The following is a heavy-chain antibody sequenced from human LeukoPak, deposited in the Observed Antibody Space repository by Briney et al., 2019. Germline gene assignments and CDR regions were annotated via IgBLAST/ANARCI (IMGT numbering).Heavy chain of an antibody. J-gene: IGHJ5*02. CDR2: ISAYNGNT. D-gene: IGHD2-15*01. V-gene: IGHV1-18*01. CDR1: GYTFTSYG. Sequence: ASVKVSCKASGYTFTSYGISWVRQAPGQGLEWMGWISAYNGNTNYAQKLQGRVTMTTDTSTSTAYMELRSLRSDDTAVYYCARSIVVVVAASLEWRFDPWGQGTLVTVSS. CDR3: ARSIVVVVAASLEWRFDP.